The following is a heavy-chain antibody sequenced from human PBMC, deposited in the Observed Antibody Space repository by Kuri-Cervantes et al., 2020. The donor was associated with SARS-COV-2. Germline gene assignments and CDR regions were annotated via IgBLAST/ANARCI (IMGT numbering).Heavy chain of an antibody. Sequence: SCAVSDSSISSGYYWGWIRQPPGKGLEWIGSIYHRGSTYYNPSLKSRITISVDTSKNQFSLKLRSVTAADTAVYYCARHPQGYDSSGYAVPWGQGTLVTVSS. CDR2: IYHRGST. CDR3: ARHPQGYDSSGYAVP. D-gene: IGHD3-22*01. CDR1: DSSISSGYY. V-gene: IGHV4-38-2*01. J-gene: IGHJ5*02.